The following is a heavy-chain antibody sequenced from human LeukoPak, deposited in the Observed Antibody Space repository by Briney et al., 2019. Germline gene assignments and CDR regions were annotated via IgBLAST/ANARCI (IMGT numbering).Heavy chain of an antibody. CDR2: INYSGST. Sequence: SETLSLTCTVSGGSISSSSYYWGWIRQPPGKGLEWIGSINYSGSTYYNPSLKSRVTISVDRSKNQFSLKLSSVTAADTAVYYCARDLRADRYYYYMDVWGKGTTVTISS. J-gene: IGHJ6*03. CDR3: ARDLRADRYYYYMDV. CDR1: GGSISSSSYY. V-gene: IGHV4-39*07.